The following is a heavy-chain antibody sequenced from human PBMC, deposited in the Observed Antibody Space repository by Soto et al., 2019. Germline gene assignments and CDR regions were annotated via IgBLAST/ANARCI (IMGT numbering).Heavy chain of an antibody. CDR1: GYTFTGYY. CDR3: ARPGRPGYSSSFPMDV. CDR2: INPNSGGT. J-gene: IGHJ6*02. Sequence: ASVKVSCKASGYTFTGYYMHWVRQAPGQGLEWMGWINPNSGGTNYAQKFQGRVTMTRDTSISTAYMELSRLRSDDTAVYYCARPGRPGYSSSFPMDVWGQGTTVTVSS. V-gene: IGHV1-2*02. D-gene: IGHD6-13*01.